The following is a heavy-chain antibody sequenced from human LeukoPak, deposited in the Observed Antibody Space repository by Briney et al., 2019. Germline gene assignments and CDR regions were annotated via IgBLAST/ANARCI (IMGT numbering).Heavy chain of an antibody. CDR1: GFTFSSYE. D-gene: IGHD6-13*01. J-gene: IGHJ4*02. CDR2: ISSSGSTI. CDR3: ARREAAAAKVFDY. V-gene: IGHV3-48*03. Sequence: GGSLRLSCAASGFTFSSYEMNWVRQAPGKGLEWVSYISSSGSTIYYADSVKGRFTISRDNAKNSLYLQMNSLRAEDTAVYYCARREAAAAKVFDYWGQGTLVTVSS.